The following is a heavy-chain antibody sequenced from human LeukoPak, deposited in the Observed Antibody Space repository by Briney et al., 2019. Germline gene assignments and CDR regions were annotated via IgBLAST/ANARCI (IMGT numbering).Heavy chain of an antibody. Sequence: PGGSLRLSCAASGFTFSSYGMHWVRQAPGKGLEWVACIRYDGSNKYYADSVKGRYTISRDNSKNTLYLQMNSLRAEDTAVYYCAKDRGWRCSRTSCYGRMDVWGKGTTVTVSS. CDR2: IRYDGSNK. CDR3: AKDRGWRCSRTSCYGRMDV. D-gene: IGHD2-2*01. V-gene: IGHV3-30*02. CDR1: GFTFSSYG. J-gene: IGHJ6*04.